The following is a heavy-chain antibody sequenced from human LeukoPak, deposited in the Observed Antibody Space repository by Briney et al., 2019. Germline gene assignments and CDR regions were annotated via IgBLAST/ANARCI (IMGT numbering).Heavy chain of an antibody. J-gene: IGHJ4*02. CDR1: GYTSTGYF. Sequence: ASVKVSCRASGYTSTGYFLHWVRRAPGQGFEWMGWINPNSGGTYYTQRFQGRVTMTRDTSISTAYMELSSLRSDDTAVYYCARAQSLTAPAGTFANSWGQGTLVTVSS. CDR2: INPNSGGT. V-gene: IGHV1-2*02. D-gene: IGHD6-13*01. CDR3: ARAQSLTAPAGTFANS.